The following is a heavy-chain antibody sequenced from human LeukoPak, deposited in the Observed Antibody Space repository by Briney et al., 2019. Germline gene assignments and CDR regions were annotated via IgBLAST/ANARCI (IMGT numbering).Heavy chain of an antibody. CDR2: ISTSGRT. D-gene: IGHD5-18*01. J-gene: IGHJ6*03. V-gene: IGHV4-61*09. Sequence: PSETLSLTCTVSGGSINSGRYYWSWILQPAGRGLEWIGHISTSGRTSYSPSLKSRVTISVDTSKNQFSLKMSSVSAADTAVYYCARGLHGYTYGYVPWELYYYMDVWGKGTTVTISS. CDR3: ARGLHGYTYGYVPWELYYYMDV. CDR1: GGSINSGRYY.